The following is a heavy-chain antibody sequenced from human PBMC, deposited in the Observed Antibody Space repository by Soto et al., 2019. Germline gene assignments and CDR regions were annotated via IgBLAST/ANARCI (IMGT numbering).Heavy chain of an antibody. Sequence: EVQLVESGGGLVQPGGSLRLSCAASGFTFSDYAMHWVRQAPGKGLEYVSGISSDGSGTYYGNSMKGRFTISRDNSKNTLYLRMGSLRAEDMAVYYCARGGLATTNPTDYCGQGTLVTVSS. CDR1: GFTFSDYA. CDR3: ARGGLATTNPTDY. CDR2: ISSDGSGT. V-gene: IGHV3-64*01. J-gene: IGHJ4*02. D-gene: IGHD5-12*01.